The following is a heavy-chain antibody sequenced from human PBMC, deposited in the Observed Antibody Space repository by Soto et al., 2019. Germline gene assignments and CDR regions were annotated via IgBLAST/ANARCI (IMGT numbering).Heavy chain of an antibody. Sequence: ASVKVSCKASGGTFSSYAIRWVRQAPGQGLEWMGGIIPIFGTANYAQKFQGRVTITADESTSTAYMELSSLRSEDTAVYYCARKLGYCSSTSCYMDVWGQGTTVTVSS. J-gene: IGHJ6*02. CDR1: GGTFSSYA. D-gene: IGHD2-2*01. CDR3: ARKLGYCSSTSCYMDV. V-gene: IGHV1-69*13. CDR2: IIPIFGTA.